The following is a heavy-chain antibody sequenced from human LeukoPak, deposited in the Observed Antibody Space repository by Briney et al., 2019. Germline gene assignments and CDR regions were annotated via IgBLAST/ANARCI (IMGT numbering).Heavy chain of an antibody. J-gene: IGHJ6*04. V-gene: IGHV3-74*01. CDR3: ARGGVVVPAAPPKTYYYGMDV. Sequence: GGSLRLSCAASGFTFSSYWMHWVRHAPGKGLVWVSRINSDGSSTSYADSVKGRFTISRDNAKSTLYLQMNSLRAEDTAVYYCARGGVVVPAAPPKTYYYGMDVWGKGTTVTVSS. CDR2: INSDGSST. CDR1: GFTFSSYW. D-gene: IGHD2-2*01.